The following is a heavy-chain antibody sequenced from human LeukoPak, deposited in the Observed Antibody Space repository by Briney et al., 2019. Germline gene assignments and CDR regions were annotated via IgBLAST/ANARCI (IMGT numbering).Heavy chain of an antibody. V-gene: IGHV3-30*18. CDR3: AKDYDFWSGYSSTPFDY. D-gene: IGHD3-3*01. CDR1: GFTFSSYG. Sequence: GGSLRLSCAASGFTFSSYGMHWVRQAPGKGLEWVAVISYDGSNKYYADSVKGLFTISRDNSKNTLYLQMNSLRAEDTAVYYCAKDYDFWSGYSSTPFDYWGQGTLVIVSS. J-gene: IGHJ4*02. CDR2: ISYDGSNK.